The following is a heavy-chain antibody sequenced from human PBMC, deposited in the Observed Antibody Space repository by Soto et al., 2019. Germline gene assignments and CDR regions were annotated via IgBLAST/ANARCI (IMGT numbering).Heavy chain of an antibody. CDR3: AKDPRVAYCGGDCYSGVDY. V-gene: IGHV3-23*01. Sequence: GGSLRLSCAASGFTFSSYAMGWVRQAPGKGLEWVSAISGSGGSTYYADSVKGRFTISRDNSKNTLYLQMNSLRAEDTAVYYCAKDPRVAYCGGDCYSGVDYWGQGTLVTVSS. CDR1: GFTFSSYA. J-gene: IGHJ4*02. D-gene: IGHD2-21*02. CDR2: ISGSGGST.